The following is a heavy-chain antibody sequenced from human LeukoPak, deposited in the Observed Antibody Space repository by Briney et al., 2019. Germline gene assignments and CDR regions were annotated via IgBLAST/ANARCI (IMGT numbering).Heavy chain of an antibody. CDR1: GGSFSGYY. D-gene: IGHD6-6*01. V-gene: IGHV4-34*01. CDR2: INHSGST. CDR3: ARGPSESIAARPRSSGAFDI. Sequence: SEALSLTCAVYGGSFSGYYWSWIRQPPGKGLEWIGEINHSGSTNYNPSLKSRVTISVDTSKNQFSLKLSSVTAADTAVYYCARGPSESIAARPRSSGAFDIWGQGTMVTVSS. J-gene: IGHJ3*02.